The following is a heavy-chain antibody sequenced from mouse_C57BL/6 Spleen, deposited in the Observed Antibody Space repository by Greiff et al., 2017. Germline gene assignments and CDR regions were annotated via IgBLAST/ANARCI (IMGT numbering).Heavy chain of an antibody. J-gene: IGHJ4*01. CDR1: GYTFTSYW. CDR2: IHPNSGST. V-gene: IGHV1-64*01. Sequence: QVQLKQPGAELVKPGASVKLSCKASGYTFTSYWMHWVKQRPGQGLEWIGMIHPNSGSTNYNEKFKSKATLTVDKSSSTAYMQLSSLTSEDSAVYYCASFNDGYYVGDYYAMDYWGQGTSVTVSS. CDR3: ASFNDGYYVGDYYAMDY. D-gene: IGHD2-3*01.